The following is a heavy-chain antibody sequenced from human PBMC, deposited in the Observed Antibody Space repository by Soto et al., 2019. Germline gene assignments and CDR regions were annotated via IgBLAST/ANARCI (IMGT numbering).Heavy chain of an antibody. V-gene: IGHV1-46*01. Sequence: GASVKLSCKASGYTFTSYYMHWVRQAPGQGLEWMGIINPSGGSTSYAQKFQGRVTMTRNTSISTAYMELSSLRSEDTAVYYCVMVYAHDAFDIWGQGTMVTVSS. CDR2: INPSGGST. CDR3: VMVYAHDAFDI. D-gene: IGHD2-8*01. CDR1: GYTFTSYY. J-gene: IGHJ3*02.